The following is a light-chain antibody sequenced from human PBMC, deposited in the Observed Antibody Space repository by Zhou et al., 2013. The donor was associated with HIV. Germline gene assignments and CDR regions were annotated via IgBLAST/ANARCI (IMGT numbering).Light chain of an antibody. J-gene: IGKJ4*01. CDR2: AAW. CDR3: QHYDSYPLT. Sequence: DIQMTQSPPSLSASVGDRVTITCRASQGIRNDLGWYQQKPGKAPRRLIYAAWTLQSGVPSRFSGSGSGTDFTLTISSLQPEDFATYYCQHYDSYPLTFGGGSKVEI. V-gene: IGKV1-17*01. CDR1: QGIRND.